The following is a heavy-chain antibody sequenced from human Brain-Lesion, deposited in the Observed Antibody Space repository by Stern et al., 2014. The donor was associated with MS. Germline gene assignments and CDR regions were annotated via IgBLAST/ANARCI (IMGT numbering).Heavy chain of an antibody. CDR1: GGSVSSTSYA. J-gene: IGHJ5*02. D-gene: IGHD2-15*01. CDR3: AGEEDIRYCSGGSCTGNWFDP. CDR2: IYYSGNT. V-gene: IGHV4-39*01. Sequence: QVQLVESGPGLVKPSETLSLTCTVAGGSVSSTSYAWAWIRQPPGKGLEWIGTIYYSGNTYYSPSLKSRLTISLDTSKNTFSLRLRSVTAADTAVYYCAGEEDIRYCSGGSCTGNWFDPWGQGTLVTVS.